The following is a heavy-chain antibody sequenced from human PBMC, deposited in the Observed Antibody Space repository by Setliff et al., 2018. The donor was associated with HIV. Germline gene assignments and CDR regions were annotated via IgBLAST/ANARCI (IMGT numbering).Heavy chain of an antibody. V-gene: IGHV1-8*02. Sequence: GASVKVSCKASGYTFTSSDINWVRQAPGQGLEWMGWMNPNSGNTGYAQKFQGRVSLTRHTSISTAYMELNSLRSEDTAVHYCARGAWYTSGWYSSRYMDVWGKGTTVTVSS. CDR1: GYTFTSSD. CDR3: ARGAWYTSGWYSSRYMDV. J-gene: IGHJ6*03. CDR2: MNPNSGNT. D-gene: IGHD6-19*01.